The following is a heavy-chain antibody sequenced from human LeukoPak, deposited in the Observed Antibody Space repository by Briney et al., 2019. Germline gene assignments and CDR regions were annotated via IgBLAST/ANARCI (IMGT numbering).Heavy chain of an antibody. Sequence: ASVKVSCKASGYTFTSYYTHWVRQAPGQGLEWMGINNPSGGSTSYAQKFQGRVTMTRDTSTSTVYMELSSLRSEDTAVYYCARDPHSNHAFDIWGQGTMVTVSS. CDR2: NNPSGGST. J-gene: IGHJ3*02. V-gene: IGHV1-46*01. CDR3: ARDPHSNHAFDI. CDR1: GYTFTSYY. D-gene: IGHD2-15*01.